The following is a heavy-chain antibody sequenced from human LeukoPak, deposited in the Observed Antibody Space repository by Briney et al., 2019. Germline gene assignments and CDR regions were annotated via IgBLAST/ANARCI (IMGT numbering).Heavy chain of an antibody. CDR3: ASYGNAWSLDH. CDR1: AYPFSIYG. D-gene: IGHD6-19*01. Sequence: GASVKVSCKASAYPFSIYGISWVRQALRQGLEWMGWISVHNGNTNYAQKFQGRVTMTTDTSTTTAYMELRSLKSDDTAVYYCASYGNAWSLDHWGQGTLVTVSS. CDR2: ISVHNGNT. V-gene: IGHV1-18*04. J-gene: IGHJ4*02.